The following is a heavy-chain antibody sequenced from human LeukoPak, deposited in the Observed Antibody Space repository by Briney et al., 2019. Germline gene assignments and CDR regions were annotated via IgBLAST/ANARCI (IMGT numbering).Heavy chain of an antibody. CDR2: VYYSGSS. Sequence: TFNSYSMSWVRQAPGKGLEWIGNVYYSGSSNYSPSLKSRVTISVDTSNNHFSLKLSSVTAADTAVYYCTRRREGSGYRDYWGQGTLVTVSS. D-gene: IGHD5-12*01. CDR1: TFNSYS. J-gene: IGHJ4*02. CDR3: TRRREGSGYRDY. V-gene: IGHV4-39*02.